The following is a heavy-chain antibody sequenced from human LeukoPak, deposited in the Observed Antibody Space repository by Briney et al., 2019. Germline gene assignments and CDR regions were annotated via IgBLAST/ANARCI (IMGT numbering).Heavy chain of an antibody. D-gene: IGHD3-10*01. CDR2: INPNSGGT. CDR3: ARDLGSSGSYHY. J-gene: IGHJ4*02. CDR1: GYTFTAYY. Sequence: GASVKVSCKASGYTFTAYYIHWVRQAPGQGLEWMGWINPNSGGTNCAQKFQGRVTMTRDTSITTAYLELSRLRSDDTAVYYCARDLGSSGSYHYWGQGTLVTVSS. V-gene: IGHV1-2*02.